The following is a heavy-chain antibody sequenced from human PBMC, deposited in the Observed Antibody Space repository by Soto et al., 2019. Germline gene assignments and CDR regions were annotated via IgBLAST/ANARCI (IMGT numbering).Heavy chain of an antibody. Sequence: GASVKVSCEASGGTFSSYAISWVRQAPGQGLEWMGGIIPIFGTANYAQKFQGRVTITADESTSTAYMELSSLRSEDTAVYYCRGSTVVPTSFDYWGQGTLVTVSS. CDR2: IIPIFGTA. CDR3: RGSTVVPTSFDY. CDR1: GGTFSSYA. V-gene: IGHV1-69*13. J-gene: IGHJ4*02. D-gene: IGHD4-17*01.